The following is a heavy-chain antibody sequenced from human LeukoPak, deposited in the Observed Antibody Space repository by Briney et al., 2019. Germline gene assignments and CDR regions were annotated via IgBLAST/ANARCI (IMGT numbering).Heavy chain of an antibody. CDR3: AKDQGSKRYFDWLAGDNAFDI. Sequence: GGSLRLSCAASGFTVSSNYMSWVRQAPGKGLEWVSVIYSGGSTYYADSVKGRFTISRDNSKNTLYLQMNSLRAEDTAVYYCAKDQGSKRYFDWLAGDNAFDIWGQGTMVTVSS. CDR2: IYSGGST. CDR1: GFTVSSNY. D-gene: IGHD3-9*01. V-gene: IGHV3-53*01. J-gene: IGHJ3*02.